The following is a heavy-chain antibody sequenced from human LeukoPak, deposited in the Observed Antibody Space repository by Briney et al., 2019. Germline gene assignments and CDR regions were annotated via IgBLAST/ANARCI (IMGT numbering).Heavy chain of an antibody. CDR1: GFTFSSYG. J-gene: IGHJ4*02. V-gene: IGHV3-30*18. CDR2: ISYDGSNK. Sequence: GGSLRLSCAASGFTFSSYGMHWVRQAPGKGLEWVAVISYDGSNKYYADSVKGRFTISRDNSKNTPYLQMNSLRAEDTAVYYCAKDQGFDYWGQGTLVTVSS. CDR3: AKDQGFDY.